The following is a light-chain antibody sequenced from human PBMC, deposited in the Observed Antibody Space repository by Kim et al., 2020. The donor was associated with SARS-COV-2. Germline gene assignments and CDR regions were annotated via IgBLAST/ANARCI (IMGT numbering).Light chain of an antibody. CDR3: SSYTSSSTYV. V-gene: IGLV2-14*01. CDR1: SSDVGGYNY. Sequence: QSALTQPASVSGSPGQSITISCTGTSSDVGGYNYVSWYQQHPGKAPKLMIYDVSKRPSGVSNRFSGSKSGNTASLTISGLQAEDEADYYCSSYTSSSTYVFLTGTKVTVL. J-gene: IGLJ1*01. CDR2: DVS.